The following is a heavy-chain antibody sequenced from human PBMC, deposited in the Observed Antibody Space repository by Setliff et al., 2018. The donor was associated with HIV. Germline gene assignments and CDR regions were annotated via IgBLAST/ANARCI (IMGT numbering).Heavy chain of an antibody. V-gene: IGHV1-69*13. CDR3: ARDKYRSGSYYDYFDY. Sequence: SVKVSCKASGGTFSRYSITWIRQAPGQGLEWMGGIVPIFGTTEYAQNLKGRVTITADEPTSTAYMELSSLTSADTAVYYCARDKYRSGSYYDYFDYWGQGTLVTVSS. CDR2: IVPIFGTT. J-gene: IGHJ4*02. CDR1: GGTFSRYS. D-gene: IGHD1-26*01.